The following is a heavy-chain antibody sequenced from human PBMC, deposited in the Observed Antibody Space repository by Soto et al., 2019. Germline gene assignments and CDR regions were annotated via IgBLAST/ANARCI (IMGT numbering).Heavy chain of an antibody. D-gene: IGHD3-10*01. CDR1: GFTFSSYA. J-gene: IGHJ4*02. V-gene: IGHV3-30-3*01. CDR3: ARDYYYGSGSRPGGEDY. CDR2: ISYDGSNK. Sequence: QVQLVESGGGVVQPGRSLRLSCAASGFTFSSYAMHWVRQAPGKGLEWVAVISYDGSNKYYADSVKGRFTISRDNSKNTLYLQMNSLRAEDTAVYYCARDYYYGSGSRPGGEDYWGQGTLVTVSS.